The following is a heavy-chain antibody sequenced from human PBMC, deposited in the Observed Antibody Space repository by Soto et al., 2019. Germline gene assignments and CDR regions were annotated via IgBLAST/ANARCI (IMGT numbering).Heavy chain of an antibody. CDR1: GGTFSSYA. D-gene: IGHD3-3*01. CDR3: ARSGKIFGVVPGALYGMDV. V-gene: IGHV1-69*13. J-gene: IGHJ6*02. Sequence: GASVKVSCKASGGTFSSYAISWVRQAPGQGLEWMGGIIPIFGTANYAQKFQGRVTITADESTSTAYMELSSLRSEDTAVYYCARSGKIFGVVPGALYGMDVWGQGTTVTVSS. CDR2: IIPIFGTA.